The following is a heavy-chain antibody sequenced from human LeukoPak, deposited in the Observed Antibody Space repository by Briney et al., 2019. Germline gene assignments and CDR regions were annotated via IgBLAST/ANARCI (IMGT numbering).Heavy chain of an antibody. CDR1: GGSISSYF. Sequence: SETLSLTCTVSGGSISSYFWTWIRQPPGKGLEWIGRIDTSGSTNYNPSLKSRVTISVDTSKNQFSLKLSSVTAADTAVYYCARVYYSSSYDYWYFDLWGRGTLVTVSS. D-gene: IGHD6-13*01. CDR3: ARVYYSSSYDYWYFDL. V-gene: IGHV4-4*08. CDR2: IDTSGST. J-gene: IGHJ2*01.